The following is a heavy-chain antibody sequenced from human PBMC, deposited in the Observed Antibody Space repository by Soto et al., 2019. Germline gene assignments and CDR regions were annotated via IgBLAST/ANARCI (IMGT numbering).Heavy chain of an antibody. Sequence: SETLSLTCTVSGGSISSSSYYWGWIRQPPGKGLEWIGSIYYSGSTYYNPSLKSRVTISVDTSKNQFSLKLSSVTAADTAVYYCARPVLPGEWELDAFDIWGQGTMVTVSS. J-gene: IGHJ3*02. V-gene: IGHV4-39*01. CDR2: IYYSGST. CDR1: GGSISSSSYY. CDR3: ARPVLPGEWELDAFDI. D-gene: IGHD1-26*01.